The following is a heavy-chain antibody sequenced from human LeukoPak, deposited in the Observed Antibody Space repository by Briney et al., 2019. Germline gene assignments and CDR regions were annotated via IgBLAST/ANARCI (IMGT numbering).Heavy chain of an antibody. CDR2: FDPEDGET. D-gene: IGHD6-13*01. CDR3: ATDPSKIAAAGT. CDR1: GYTLTELS. V-gene: IGHV1-24*01. J-gene: IGHJ4*02. Sequence: ASVKVSCKVSGYTLTELSMHWVRQAPGKGLEWMGGFDPEDGETIYAQKFQGRVTMTEDTSTDTAYMELSSLRSEDTAVYYCATDPSKIAAAGTWGQGTLVTVSS.